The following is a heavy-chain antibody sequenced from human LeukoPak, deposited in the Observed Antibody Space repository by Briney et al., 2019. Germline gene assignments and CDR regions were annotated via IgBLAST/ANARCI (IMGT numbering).Heavy chain of an antibody. J-gene: IGHJ4*02. V-gene: IGHV5-51*01. D-gene: IGHD4-11*01. CDR2: IYPGDSDA. CDR3: ARQFSNHYFDY. CDR1: GYIFTDCW. Sequence: GESLKISCKGSGYIFTDCWIGWVRQMPGKDLEWMGIIYPGDSDARYSPSFQGQVTISADKSISTAYLQWSSLTASDTAIYYCARQFSNHYFDYWGQGTLVTVSS.